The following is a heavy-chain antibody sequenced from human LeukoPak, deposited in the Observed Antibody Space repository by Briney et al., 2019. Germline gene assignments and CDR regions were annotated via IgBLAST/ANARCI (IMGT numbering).Heavy chain of an antibody. V-gene: IGHV3-30*03. CDR3: ARLGPVNKDHYMDV. CDR2: ISFDESNK. CDR1: GFKFRSYG. D-gene: IGHD4-17*01. Sequence: GGSLRLSCAASGFKFRSYGMHWVRQAPGKGLEWVALISFDESNKYYLDSVKGRFTISRDNSKNTLYLQMNSLRPEDTAVYFCARLGPVNKDHYMDVGGKGTTVTISS. J-gene: IGHJ6*03.